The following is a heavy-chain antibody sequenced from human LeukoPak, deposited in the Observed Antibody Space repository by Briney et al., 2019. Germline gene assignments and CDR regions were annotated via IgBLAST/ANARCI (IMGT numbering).Heavy chain of an antibody. J-gene: IGHJ4*02. CDR2: IIPIFGTA. Sequence: SVKVSCKASGGTFSSYAISWVRQAPGQGLEWMGGIIPIFGTANYAQKFQGRVTITADESTSTAYMELRSLRSDDTAVYYCARILDLSSWCFDYWGQGTLVTVSS. D-gene: IGHD6-13*01. CDR1: GGTFSSYA. V-gene: IGHV1-69*13. CDR3: ARILDLSSWCFDY.